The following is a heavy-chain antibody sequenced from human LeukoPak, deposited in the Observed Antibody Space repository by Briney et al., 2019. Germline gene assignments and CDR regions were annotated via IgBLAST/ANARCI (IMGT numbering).Heavy chain of an antibody. Sequence: GGSLRLSCAASGFTLSNYAMHWVRQAPGKGLEWVAVTSYDGSNEYSADSVKGRLTISRGNSKNTVYLRMNSLRAEDTAVYYCARQDIAAAVTFDYWGQGTLVTVSS. V-gene: IGHV3-30*04. CDR1: GFTLSNYA. CDR2: TSYDGSNE. D-gene: IGHD6-13*01. CDR3: ARQDIAAAVTFDY. J-gene: IGHJ4*02.